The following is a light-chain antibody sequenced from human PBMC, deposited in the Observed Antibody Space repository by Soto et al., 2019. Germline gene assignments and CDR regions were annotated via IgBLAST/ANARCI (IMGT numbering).Light chain of an antibody. CDR2: DAS. V-gene: IGKV1-5*01. Sequence: DIQMTQSPSTLSASVGDTVTITCRASQSVSTWLAWYQQTPGKAPKLLMYDASTLESGAPARFSGSGSGTEFNLTISSLQPEDFATYHCQEYKTWTFGQGTKVDIK. J-gene: IGKJ1*01. CDR3: QEYKTWT. CDR1: QSVSTW.